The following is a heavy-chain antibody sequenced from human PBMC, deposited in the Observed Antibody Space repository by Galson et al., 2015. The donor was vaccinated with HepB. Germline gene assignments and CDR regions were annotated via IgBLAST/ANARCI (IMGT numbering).Heavy chain of an antibody. Sequence: CAISGDSVSSNSAAWNWVRQSPSRGLEWLGRTYYRSKWYNDYAVSVKSRITINPDTSKSQFSLQLNSVTPEDTAVYYCARASRWELLGDAFDIWGQGTMVTVSS. V-gene: IGHV6-1*01. D-gene: IGHD1-26*01. CDR3: ARASRWELLGDAFDI. CDR2: TYYRSKWYN. J-gene: IGHJ3*02. CDR1: GDSVSSNSAA.